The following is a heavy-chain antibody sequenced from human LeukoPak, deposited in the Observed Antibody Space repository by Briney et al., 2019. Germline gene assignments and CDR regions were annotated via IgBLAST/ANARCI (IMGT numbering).Heavy chain of an antibody. CDR1: GFTFSSYS. D-gene: IGHD3-22*01. CDR3: ARAPRFEEDYYDSSGPTYYYYYYMDV. V-gene: IGHV3-21*04. CDR2: ISSSGRYT. Sequence: GGSLRLSCAASGFTFSSYSMNWVRQAPGKGLEWVSSISSSGRYTYYSDSVKGRFTISRDNAKNSLYLQMNSLRAEDTALYYCARAPRFEEDYYDSSGPTYYYYYYMDVWGKGTTVTVSS. J-gene: IGHJ6*03.